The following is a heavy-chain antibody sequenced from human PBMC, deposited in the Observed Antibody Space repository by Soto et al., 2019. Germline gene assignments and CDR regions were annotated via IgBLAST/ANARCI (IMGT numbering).Heavy chain of an antibody. J-gene: IGHJ6*02. CDR1: GFTFSSFA. CDR2: ISGSGGST. CDR3: AKDLRGAAIAAYYYYGMDV. V-gene: IGHV3-23*01. Sequence: GGSLRLSCAASGFTFSSFAMSWVRQAPGKGLEWVSAISGSGGSTYYADSVKGRFAISRDNSKSTLYLQMSSLRAEDTAVYYCAKDLRGAAIAAYYYYGMDVWGQGTTVTVSS. D-gene: IGHD3-10*01.